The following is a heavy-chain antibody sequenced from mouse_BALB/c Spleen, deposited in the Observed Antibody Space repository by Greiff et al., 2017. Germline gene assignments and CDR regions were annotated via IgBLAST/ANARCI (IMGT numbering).Heavy chain of an antibody. Sequence: EVQLVESGGGLVQPKGSLKLSCAASGFTFNTYAMNWVRQAPGKGLEWVARIRSKSNNYATYYADSLKDRFTISRDDSQSMLYLQMNNLKTEDTAMYYCVRQGYGSSYYAMDYWGQGTSVTVSS. CDR1: GFTFNTYA. CDR2: IRSKSNNYAT. D-gene: IGHD1-1*01. V-gene: IGHV10-1*02. CDR3: VRQGYGSSYYAMDY. J-gene: IGHJ4*01.